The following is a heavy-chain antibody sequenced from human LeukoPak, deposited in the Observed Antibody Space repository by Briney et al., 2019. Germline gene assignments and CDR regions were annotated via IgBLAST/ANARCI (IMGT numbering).Heavy chain of an antibody. CDR3: ARDLHCSSTSCYRYYGMDV. V-gene: IGHV3-33*01. Sequence: QPGRSLGLSCAASGFTFSSYGMHWVRQAPGKGLEWVAVIWYDGSNKYYADSVKGRFTISRDNSKNTLYLQMNSLRAEDTAVYYCARDLHCSSTSCYRYYGMDVWGQGTTVTVSS. CDR2: IWYDGSNK. D-gene: IGHD2-2*01. J-gene: IGHJ6*02. CDR1: GFTFSSYG.